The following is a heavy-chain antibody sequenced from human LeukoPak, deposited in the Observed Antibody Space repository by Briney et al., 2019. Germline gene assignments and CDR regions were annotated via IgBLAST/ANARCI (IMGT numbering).Heavy chain of an antibody. J-gene: IGHJ5*02. CDR3: ARVSWPTYYYDSSGYSNWFDP. V-gene: IGHV1-46*01. Sequence: GASAKVSCKASGYTFTSYYMHWVRQAPGQGLEWMGIINPSGGSTSYAQKFQGRVTMTRDTSTSTVYMELSSLRSEDTAVYYCARVSWPTYYYDSSGYSNWFDPWGQGTLVTVSS. CDR1: GYTFTSYY. D-gene: IGHD3-22*01. CDR2: INPSGGST.